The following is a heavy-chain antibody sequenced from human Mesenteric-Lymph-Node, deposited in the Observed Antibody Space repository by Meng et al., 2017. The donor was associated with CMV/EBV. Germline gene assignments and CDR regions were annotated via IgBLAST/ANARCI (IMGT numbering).Heavy chain of an antibody. CDR2: SDHSGST. V-gene: IGHV4-38-2*02. J-gene: IGHJ4*02. CDR1: GYSISSGYY. CDR3: ATRITGTSY. D-gene: IGHD1-7*01. Sequence: SETLSLTCTVSGYSISSGYYWGWIRQPPGKGLEWIGSSDHSGSTYYNPSLKSRVTISVDTSKNQFSLKLSSVTAADTAVYYCATRITGTSYWGQGTLVTVSS.